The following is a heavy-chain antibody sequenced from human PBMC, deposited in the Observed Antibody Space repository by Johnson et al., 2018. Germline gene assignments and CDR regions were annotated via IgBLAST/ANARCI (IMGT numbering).Heavy chain of an antibody. CDR1: GFTFSSYA. J-gene: IGHJ5*02. CDR3: AKGRLYDGSGYYPA. CDR2: ISGSGGST. Sequence: VQLVQSGGGLVQPGGSLRLSCAASGFTFSSYAMSWVRQAPGKGLDWVSTISGSGGSTYYADSVKGRFTGSRDNSENTLYLQMNSLRAEDTAVYYCAKGRLYDGSGYYPAWGQGTLVTVSS. V-gene: IGHV3-23*04. D-gene: IGHD3-22*01.